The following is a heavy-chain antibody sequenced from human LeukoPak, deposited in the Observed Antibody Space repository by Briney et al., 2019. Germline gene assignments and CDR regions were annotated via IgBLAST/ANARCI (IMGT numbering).Heavy chain of an antibody. D-gene: IGHD3-9*01. CDR2: IYYSGST. CDR3: ARFDDILTGYYGYIDY. CDR1: GGSISSSSYY. V-gene: IGHV4-39*07. Sequence: SETLSLTCTVSGGSISSSSYYWGWIRQPPGKGLEWIGSIYYSGSTYYNPSLKSRVTISVDTSKNQFSPKLSSVTAADTAVYYCARFDDILTGYYGYIDYWGQGTLVTVSS. J-gene: IGHJ4*02.